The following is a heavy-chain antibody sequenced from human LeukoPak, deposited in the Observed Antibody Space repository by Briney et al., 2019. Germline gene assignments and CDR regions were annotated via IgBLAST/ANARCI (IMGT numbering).Heavy chain of an antibody. V-gene: IGHV4-61*02. Sequence: KTSETLSLTCTVSGGSISSGSYYWSWIRQPAGKGLEWIGRIYTSGSTNYNPSLQSRVTVSVDTSKNQFSLKLASVTAADTAVYYCVRGPYGSGISNWFDPWGQGTLV. CDR2: IYTSGST. CDR3: VRGPYGSGISNWFDP. J-gene: IGHJ5*02. CDR1: GGSISSGSYY. D-gene: IGHD3-10*01.